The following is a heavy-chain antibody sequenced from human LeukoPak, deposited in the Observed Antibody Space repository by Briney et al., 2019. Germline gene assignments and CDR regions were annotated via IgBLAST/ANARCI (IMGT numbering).Heavy chain of an antibody. J-gene: IGHJ4*02. V-gene: IGHV3-7*04. CDR3: TRVGYIDEGIDY. CDR1: GFTFSGYS. CDR2: IKQDGSKK. D-gene: IGHD5-24*01. Sequence: PGGSLRLSCTASGFTFSGYSMNWIRQAPGKGLEWVANIKQDGSKKSYVDSVKGRFTISRDNAKNSLYLQINSLRAEDTAIYYCTRVGYIDEGIDYWGQGTLVTVSS.